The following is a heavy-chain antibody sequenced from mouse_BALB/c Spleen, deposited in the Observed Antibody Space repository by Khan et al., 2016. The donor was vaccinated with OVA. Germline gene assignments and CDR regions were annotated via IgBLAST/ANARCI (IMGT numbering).Heavy chain of an antibody. J-gene: IGHJ2*01. V-gene: IGHV1S81*02. CDR3: ARIKKIVASYFDY. Sequence: QVQLQQSGAELVKAGASVKMSCKASGYTFTSYWMHWVKQRLGQGLEWFAETNPTNGRTYYNEKFKSKATLTVDKSSSTAYMLLSGPTFEDSAVYYGARIKKIVASYFDYWGQGTTVTVSS. CDR2: TNPTNGRT. D-gene: IGHD1-1*01. CDR1: GYTFTSYW.